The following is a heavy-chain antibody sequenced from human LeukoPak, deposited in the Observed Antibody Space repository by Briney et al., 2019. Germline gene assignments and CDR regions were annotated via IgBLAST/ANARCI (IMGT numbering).Heavy chain of an antibody. Sequence: GASLLLSCAASGFTFEKYAISWVRAAPGKGLERVALISGSTGNTDYADSVQGRFTISRDNSKTTLFLQLNILRAEDTAVYYCAKVLAGAGTRPLGYWGQGTLVTVSS. V-gene: IGHV3-23*01. D-gene: IGHD1-26*01. J-gene: IGHJ4*02. CDR2: ISGSTGNT. CDR3: AKVLAGAGTRPLGY. CDR1: GFTFEKYA.